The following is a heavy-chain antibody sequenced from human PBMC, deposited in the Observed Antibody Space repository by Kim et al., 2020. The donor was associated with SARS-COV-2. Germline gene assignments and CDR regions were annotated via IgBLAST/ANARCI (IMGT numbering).Heavy chain of an antibody. CDR1: GGSISSSSYY. D-gene: IGHD6-13*01. J-gene: IGHJ5*02. Sequence: SETLSLTCTVSGGSISSSSYYWGWIRQPPGKGLEWIGSIYYSGSTYYNPSLKSRVTISVDTSKNQFSLKLSSVTAADTAVYYCARVAYSSSPSLNNWFDPWGQGTLVTVSS. CDR3: ARVAYSSSPSLNNWFDP. V-gene: IGHV4-39*01. CDR2: IYYSGST.